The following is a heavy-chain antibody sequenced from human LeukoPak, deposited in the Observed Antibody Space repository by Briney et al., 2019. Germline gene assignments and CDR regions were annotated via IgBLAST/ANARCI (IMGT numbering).Heavy chain of an antibody. J-gene: IGHJ4*02. Sequence: SETQSLTCTFSGGSLSLYYWRGLREPPGKGLEWIGYIVYSGSTNYNPSIKSRVTITVDASKNQFSLRLRSVTAADTAVYYCASGEAYPDYWGQGTLVTVSS. CDR3: ASGEAYPDY. CDR2: IVYSGST. V-gene: IGHV4-59*01. CDR1: GGSLSLYY.